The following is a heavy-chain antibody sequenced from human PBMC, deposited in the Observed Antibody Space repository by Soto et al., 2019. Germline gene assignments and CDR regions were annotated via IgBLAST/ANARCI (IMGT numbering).Heavy chain of an antibody. CDR3: ARGRNTYYDLWSTTFKVHYYIDV. D-gene: IGHD3-3*01. CDR2: INHSGST. Sequence: SETLSLTCAVYGGSFSGYYWSWIRQPPGKGLEWIGEINHSGSTNYNPSLKSRVTISVDTSKNQFSLKLSSVTAADTAVYYCARGRNTYYDLWSTTFKVHYYIDVWGKGTTVTVS. J-gene: IGHJ6*03. CDR1: GGSFSGYY. V-gene: IGHV4-34*01.